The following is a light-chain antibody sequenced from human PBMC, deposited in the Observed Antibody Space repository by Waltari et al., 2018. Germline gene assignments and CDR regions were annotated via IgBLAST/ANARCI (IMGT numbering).Light chain of an antibody. Sequence: ETVMTQSPATLSAAPGERATLFCRASQSVSTYLASYQQQPGQSPRLLIYGASTRATGTPDRFRGSGSGTEVTLTTSSVQSEDFAIYYCHQYNNWPPYTFGQGTKLEIK. J-gene: IGKJ2*01. CDR2: GAS. V-gene: IGKV3D-15*01. CDR1: QSVSTY. CDR3: HQYNNWPPYT.